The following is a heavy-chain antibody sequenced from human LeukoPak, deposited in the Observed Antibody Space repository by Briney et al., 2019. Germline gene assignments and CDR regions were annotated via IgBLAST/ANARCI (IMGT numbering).Heavy chain of an antibody. CDR2: IYSGGST. CDR1: GFTVSSNY. CDR3: ARGAYYYDSSGYSPDDAFDI. Sequence: GGSLRLSCAASGFTVSSNYMSWVRQAPGKGLEWVSVIYSGGSTYYADSVKGRFTISRDNSKNTLYLQMNSLRSDDTAVYYCARGAYYYDSSGYSPDDAFDIWGQGTMVTVSS. V-gene: IGHV3-53*05. D-gene: IGHD3-22*01. J-gene: IGHJ3*02.